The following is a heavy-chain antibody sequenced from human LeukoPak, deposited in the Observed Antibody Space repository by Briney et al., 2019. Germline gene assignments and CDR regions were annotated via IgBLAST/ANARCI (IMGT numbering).Heavy chain of an antibody. CDR3: ARALHIVVVLAAPIRDRGYYYGMDV. Sequence: SVKVSCKASDGTFSSYAISWVRQAPGQGLEWMGGIIPIFGTANYAQKFQGRVTITADESTSTAYMELSSLRSEDTAVYYCARALHIVVVLAAPIRDRGYYYGMDVCGKGDTGTASS. J-gene: IGHJ6*01. V-gene: IGHV1-69*13. CDR1: DGTFSSYA. D-gene: IGHD2-2*01. CDR2: IIPIFGTA.